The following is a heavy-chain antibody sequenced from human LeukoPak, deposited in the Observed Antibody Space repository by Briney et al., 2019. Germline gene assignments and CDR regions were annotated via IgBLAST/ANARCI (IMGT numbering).Heavy chain of an antibody. CDR2: INHSRST. CDR1: GGSFSGYY. J-gene: IGHJ4*02. CDR3: AREGDYYDSSGYYSS. V-gene: IGHV4-34*01. Sequence: NPSETLSLTCAVYGGSFSGYYWSWIRQPPGKGLEWIGEINHSRSTNYNPSLKSRVTISVDTSKNQFSLKLSSVTAADTAVYYCAREGDYYDSSGYYSSWGQGTLVTVSS. D-gene: IGHD3-22*01.